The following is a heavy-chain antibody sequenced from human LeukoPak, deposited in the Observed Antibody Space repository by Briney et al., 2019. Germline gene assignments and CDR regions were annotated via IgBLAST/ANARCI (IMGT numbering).Heavy chain of an antibody. V-gene: IGHV3-11*04. CDR3: ARDSAPSIASRPYPDY. CDR2: ISSSGSTI. Sequence: GGSLRLSCAASGFTFSDYYMSWIRQAPGKGLECVSYISSSGSTIYYTDSVKGRFTISGDNAKNSLYLQMNSLRAEDTAVYFCARDSAPSIASRPYPDYWGQGTLVTVSS. J-gene: IGHJ4*02. D-gene: IGHD6-6*01. CDR1: GFTFSDYY.